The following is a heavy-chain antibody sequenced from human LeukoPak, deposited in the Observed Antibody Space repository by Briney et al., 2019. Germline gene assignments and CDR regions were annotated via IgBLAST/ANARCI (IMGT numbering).Heavy chain of an antibody. V-gene: IGHV3-48*02. Sequence: GASVKVSCKASGGTFSSYSMNWVRQAPGKGLEWVSYISSSSSTIYYADSVKGRFTISRDNAKNSLYLQMNSLRDEDTAVYYCARDGGALIRGKGYYYSMDVWGQGTTVTVSS. CDR1: GGTFSSYS. CDR3: ARDGGALIRGKGYYYSMDV. J-gene: IGHJ6*02. D-gene: IGHD3-16*01. CDR2: ISSSSSTI.